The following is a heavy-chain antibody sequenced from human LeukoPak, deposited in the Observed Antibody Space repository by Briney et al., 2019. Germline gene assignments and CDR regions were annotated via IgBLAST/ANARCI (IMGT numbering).Heavy chain of an antibody. CDR3: ARDQGIAAAGTPEYFQH. CDR1: GGSISSYY. D-gene: IGHD6-13*01. V-gene: IGHV4-4*07. J-gene: IGHJ1*01. Sequence: ETLSLTCTVSGGSISSYYWSWIRQPAGKGLEWIGRIYTSGSTNYNPSLKSRVTMSVDTSKNQFSLKLSSVTAADTAVYYCARDQGIAAAGTPEYFQHWGQGTLVTVSS. CDR2: IYTSGST.